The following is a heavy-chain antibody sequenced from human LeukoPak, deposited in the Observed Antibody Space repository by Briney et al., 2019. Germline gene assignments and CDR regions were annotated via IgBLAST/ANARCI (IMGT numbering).Heavy chain of an antibody. Sequence: PGGSLRLSCAASGFTFSSYGMSWVRQAPGKGLEWVSSISSSSSYVYYADSVKGRFTISRDNAKNSLYLQMNSLRAEDTAVYYCARMTEITMVRGVITFPYYMDVWGKGTTVTISS. D-gene: IGHD3-10*01. CDR2: ISSSSSYV. CDR3: ARMTEITMVRGVITFPYYMDV. J-gene: IGHJ6*03. V-gene: IGHV3-21*01. CDR1: GFTFSSYG.